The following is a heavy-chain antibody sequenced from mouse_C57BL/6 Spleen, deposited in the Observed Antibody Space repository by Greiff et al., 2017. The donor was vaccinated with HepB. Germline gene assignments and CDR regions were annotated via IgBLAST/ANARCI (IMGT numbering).Heavy chain of an antibody. CDR2: IYPGDGDT. CDR3: ARPGYYDAMDY. D-gene: IGHD2-2*01. V-gene: IGHV1-80*01. J-gene: IGHJ4*01. Sequence: QVQLKQSGAELVKPGASVKISCKASGYAFSSYWINWVKQRPGKGLEWIGQIYPGDGDTNYNGKFKGKATLTADKSSSTAYMQLSSLTSEDSAVYFCARPGYYDAMDYWGQGTSVTVSS. CDR1: GYAFSSYW.